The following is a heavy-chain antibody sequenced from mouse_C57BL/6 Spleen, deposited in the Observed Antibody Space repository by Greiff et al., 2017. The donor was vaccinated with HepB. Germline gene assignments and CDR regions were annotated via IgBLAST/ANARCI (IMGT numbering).Heavy chain of an antibody. CDR1: GYTFTSYW. CDR2: IDPSDSYT. Sequence: QVQLQQPGAELVKPGASVKLSCKASGYTFTSYWMQWVKQRPGQGLEWIGEIDPSDSYTNYNQKFKGKATLTVDTSSSTAYMQRSSLTSEDSAVYYCARVGYWGQGTTLTVSS. V-gene: IGHV1-50*01. J-gene: IGHJ2*01. CDR3: ARVGY.